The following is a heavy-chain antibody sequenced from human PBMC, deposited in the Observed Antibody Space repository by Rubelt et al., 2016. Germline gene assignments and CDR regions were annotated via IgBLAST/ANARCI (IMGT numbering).Heavy chain of an antibody. CDR2: INPNSGGT. CDR1: GYTFTGYY. CDR3: ARFAIGGHSSGYLFDY. D-gene: IGHD3-22*01. J-gene: IGHJ4*02. Sequence: QVQLVQSGAEVKKPGASVKVSCKASGYTFTGYYMHWVRQAPGQGLGWMGWINPNSGGTNYAQKVQGRVTMTRDTSISTADMELSRLRSDDTAVYYCARFAIGGHSSGYLFDYWGQGTLVTVSS. V-gene: IGHV1-2*02.